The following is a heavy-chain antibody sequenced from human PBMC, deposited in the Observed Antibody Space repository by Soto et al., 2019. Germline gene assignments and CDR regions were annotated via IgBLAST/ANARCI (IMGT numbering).Heavy chain of an antibody. CDR1: GFTFNYYP. D-gene: IGHD6-19*01. CDR2: ASFDGSNK. Sequence: QMQLVESGGGVVQPGGSLSLSCAASGFTFNYYPMHWVRQAPGKGLEWVAVASFDGSNKYYPDSVKGRFNISKDNSKNTLYLQMNSLRREDTAVYYCARLPGPLVAVLYIYPLDGREAMSDVDVWGQGTTVTVSS. V-gene: IGHV3-30-3*01. CDR3: ARLPGPLVAVLYIYPLDGREAMSDVDV. J-gene: IGHJ6*02.